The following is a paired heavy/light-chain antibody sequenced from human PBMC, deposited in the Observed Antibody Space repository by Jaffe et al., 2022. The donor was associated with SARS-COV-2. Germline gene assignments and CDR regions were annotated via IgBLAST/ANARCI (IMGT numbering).Heavy chain of an antibody. CDR1: GFTFSSYA. V-gene: IGHV3-23*04. CDR3: AKDRSPAGHHPFPNWYFDL. J-gene: IGHJ2*01. Sequence: EVQLVESGGGLVQPGGSLRLSCAASGFTFSSYAMSWVRQAPGKGLEWVSAISGSGGSTYYADSVKGRFTISRDNSKNTLYLQMNSLRAEDTAVYYCAKDRSPAGHHPFPNWYFDLWGRGTLVTVSS. CDR2: ISGSGGST.
Light chain of an antibody. CDR1: SSDVGGYNY. Sequence: QSALTQPRSVSGSPGQSVTISCTGTSSDVGGYNYVSWYQQHPGKAPKLMIYDVSKRPSGVPDRFSGSKSGNTASLTISGLQAEDEADYYCCSYAGSYIVVFGGGTKLTVL. CDR3: CSYAGSYIVV. V-gene: IGLV2-11*01. J-gene: IGLJ2*01. CDR2: DVS.